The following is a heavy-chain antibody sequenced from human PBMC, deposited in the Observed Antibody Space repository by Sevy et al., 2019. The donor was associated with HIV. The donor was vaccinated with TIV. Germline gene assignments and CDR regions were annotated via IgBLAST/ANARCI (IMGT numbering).Heavy chain of an antibody. D-gene: IGHD6-19*01. Sequence: GGSLRLSCAPSGFTVSGIYMIWVRQAPEGGLKWSSFINGGGPTYYPDSVKGRFTISRDISQNTLYLQMNSLTTGDTAVYYCARIVADSRGWYHFDLWGQRTLVTVSS. V-gene: IGHV3-53*01. CDR3: ARIVADSRGWYHFDL. CDR2: INGGGPT. CDR1: GFTVSGIY. J-gene: IGHJ4*02.